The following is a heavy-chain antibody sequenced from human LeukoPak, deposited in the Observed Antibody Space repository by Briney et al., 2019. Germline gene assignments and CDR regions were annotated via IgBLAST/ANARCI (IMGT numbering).Heavy chain of an antibody. CDR2: INSDGSST. V-gene: IGHV3-74*01. CDR3: ARDRGRRRDGYNYPFDY. J-gene: IGHJ4*02. CDR1: GFTFSTSA. D-gene: IGHD5-24*01. Sequence: GGSLRLSCSASGFTFSTSAMTWVRQAPGKGLVWVSRINSDGSSTSYADSVKGRFTISRDNAKNTLYLQMNSLRAEDTAVYYCARDRGRRRDGYNYPFDYWGQGTLVTVSS.